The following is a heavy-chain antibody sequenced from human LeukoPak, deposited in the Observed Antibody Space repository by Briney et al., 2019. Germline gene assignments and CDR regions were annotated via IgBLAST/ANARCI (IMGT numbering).Heavy chain of an antibody. J-gene: IGHJ3*02. CDR3: ARDSWGGNYPHHDAFDI. CDR1: GFTSSSYI. Sequence: GGSLRLSCAASGFTSSSYIMNWVRHAPGKGLEWVSSISESSVYINYADSVKGRFTISRDNAKNSLYLQMNSLRAEDTAVYYCARDSWGGNYPHHDAFDIWGQGTMVTVSS. V-gene: IGHV3-21*01. D-gene: IGHD4-23*01. CDR2: ISESSVYI.